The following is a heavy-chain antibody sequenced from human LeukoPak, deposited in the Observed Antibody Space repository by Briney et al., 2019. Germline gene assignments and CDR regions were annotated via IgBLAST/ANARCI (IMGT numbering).Heavy chain of an antibody. D-gene: IGHD6-13*01. CDR2: MNPNSGNT. V-gene: IGHV1-8*01. Sequence: ASVKVSCKASGYTSTSYDINWVRQTTGQGLEWMGWMNPNSGNTGYAQKFQGRVTMTRNTSISTAYMELSSLRSEDTAVYYCARRSISSWYKGLDYWGQGTLVTVSS. CDR3: ARRSISSWYKGLDY. J-gene: IGHJ4*02. CDR1: GYTSTSYD.